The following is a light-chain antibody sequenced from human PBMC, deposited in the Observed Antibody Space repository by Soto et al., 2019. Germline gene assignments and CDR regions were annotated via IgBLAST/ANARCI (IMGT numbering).Light chain of an antibody. CDR1: QDLTNF. CDR2: ETT. CDR3: QQSVNPPYT. V-gene: IGKV1-33*01. Sequence: DIQMTQSPTSLAASVGDRVTISCQASQDLTNFLNWYQQKPGEAPKLLIYETTTLEEGVPSRFSGCGAGTAFTFNINGLQPEDAAIYSCQQSVNPPYTFGQGTRLEIK. J-gene: IGKJ2*01.